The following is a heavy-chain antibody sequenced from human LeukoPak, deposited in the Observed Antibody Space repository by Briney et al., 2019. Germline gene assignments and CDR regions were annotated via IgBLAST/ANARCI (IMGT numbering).Heavy chain of an antibody. J-gene: IGHJ6*02. Sequence: PGRSLRLSCAASGFTFSSYGMHWVRQAPGKGLEWVAVISYDGSNKYYADSVKGRFTISRDNSKNTLYLQMNSLRAEDTAVYYCAKDQLAMAPLPAYGMDVRGQGTTVTVSS. CDR3: AKDQLAMAPLPAYGMDV. V-gene: IGHV3-30*18. CDR1: GFTFSSYG. CDR2: ISYDGSNK. D-gene: IGHD5-18*01.